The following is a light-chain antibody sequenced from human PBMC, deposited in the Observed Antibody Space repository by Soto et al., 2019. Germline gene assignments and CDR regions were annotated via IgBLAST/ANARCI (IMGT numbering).Light chain of an antibody. CDR2: AAS. Sequence: DIQMTQSPSTLSGSVGDRVTITCLASQTISSWLAWYQQKPGKAPKRLIYAASSLQSGVPSRFSGGGSGTEFSLTISSLQPDDFATYYCQQYNSYPWTFGRGTKVDIK. CDR1: QTISSW. CDR3: QQYNSYPWT. J-gene: IGKJ1*01. V-gene: IGKV1-5*01.